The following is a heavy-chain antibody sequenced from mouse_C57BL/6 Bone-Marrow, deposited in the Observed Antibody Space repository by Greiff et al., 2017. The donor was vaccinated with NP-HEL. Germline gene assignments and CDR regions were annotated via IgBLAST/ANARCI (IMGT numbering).Heavy chain of an antibody. D-gene: IGHD1-1*01. J-gene: IGHJ4*01. Sequence: VKLVESGPELVKPGASVKLSCKASGYTFTSYDINWVKQRPGQGLEWIGWIYPRDGSTKYNEKFKGKATLTVDTSSSTAYMELHSLTSEDSAVYFCARDYYGRGDAMDYWGQGTSVTGSS. CDR3: ARDYYGRGDAMDY. V-gene: IGHV1-85*01. CDR1: GYTFTSYD. CDR2: IYPRDGST.